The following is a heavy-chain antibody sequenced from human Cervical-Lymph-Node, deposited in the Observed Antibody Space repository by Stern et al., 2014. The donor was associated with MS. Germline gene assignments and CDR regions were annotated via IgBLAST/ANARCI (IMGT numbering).Heavy chain of an antibody. CDR1: GYTFSNYD. D-gene: IGHD1-7*01. V-gene: IGHV1-8*02. J-gene: IGHJ4*02. CDR2: MNPNSGNT. CDR3: ARAVRYQLLSEY. Sequence: VQLVESGAEVKSPGASVKVSCRASGYTFSNYDITWVRQAPGQWPEWMGWMNPNSGNTGYAQQFRGRVTMTSDTSTTTAYMELSGLRSEDTAVYYCARAVRYQLLSEYWGQGTLVTVSS.